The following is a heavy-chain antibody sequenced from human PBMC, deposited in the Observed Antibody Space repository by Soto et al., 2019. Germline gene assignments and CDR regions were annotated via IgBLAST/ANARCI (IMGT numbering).Heavy chain of an antibody. CDR1: GFTFSSCA. D-gene: IGHD3-22*01. CDR2: TSGNGGST. CDR3: AKVGGDGNDYYDF. V-gene: IGHV3-23*01. Sequence: EVQLLESGGGLVQPGGSLRLSCAASGFTFSSCAMGWVRQAPGKGLEWVSGTSGNGGSTYYADSVKGRFTISRDTSKNTLYLQRDSLGAGDTAIYYCAKVGGDGNDYYDFWGQGTLVTVSS. J-gene: IGHJ4*02.